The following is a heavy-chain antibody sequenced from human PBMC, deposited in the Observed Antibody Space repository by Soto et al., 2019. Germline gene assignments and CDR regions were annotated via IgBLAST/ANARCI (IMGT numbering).Heavy chain of an antibody. D-gene: IGHD3-10*01. V-gene: IGHV3-11*01. Sequence: LRLSCAASGFRFSDHYMTWIRQAPGKGLEWVSKISGDGTTTYYADSVKGRFTVSRDNAENSVYLQMNSLRAEDTAVYYCASDPYYYASGFWGQGTLVTVSS. CDR3: ASDPYYYASGF. CDR1: GFRFSDHY. CDR2: ISGDGTTT. J-gene: IGHJ4*02.